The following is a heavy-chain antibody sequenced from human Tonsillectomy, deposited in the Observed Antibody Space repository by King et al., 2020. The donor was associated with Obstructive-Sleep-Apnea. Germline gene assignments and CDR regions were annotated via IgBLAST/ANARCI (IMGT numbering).Heavy chain of an antibody. CDR3: AKSRGWLNWYFDL. CDR1: GFTFDDYA. CDR2: ISWNSGSI. D-gene: IGHD6-19*01. Sequence: VQLVESGGGLVQPGRSLRLSCAASGFTFDDYAMHWVRQAPGKGLEWVSGISWNSGSIGYADSVKGRFTISRDNAKNSLYLQMNSLRAEDTALYYCAKSRGWLNWYFDLWGRGTLVTVSS. J-gene: IGHJ2*01. V-gene: IGHV3-9*01.